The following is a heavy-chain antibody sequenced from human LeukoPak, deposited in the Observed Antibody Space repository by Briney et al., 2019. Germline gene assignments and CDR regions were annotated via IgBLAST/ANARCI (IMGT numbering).Heavy chain of an antibody. CDR2: ISSSSSTI. D-gene: IGHD3-16*01. CDR3: ARDRAAGAYPWYFDY. CDR1: GFTFSSYS. J-gene: IGHJ4*02. V-gene: IGHV3-48*01. Sequence: GGSLRLSCAASGFTFSSYSMNWVRQAPGKGLEWVSYISSSSSTIYYADSVKGRFTISRDNAKNSLYLQMNSLRAEDTAVYYCARDRAAGAYPWYFDYWGQGTLVTVSS.